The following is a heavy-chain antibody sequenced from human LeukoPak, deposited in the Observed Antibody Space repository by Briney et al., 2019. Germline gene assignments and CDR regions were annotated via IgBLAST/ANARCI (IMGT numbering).Heavy chain of an antibody. CDR3: ARGLHFWSGYYGYYFDY. CDR2: IYYSGST. D-gene: IGHD3-3*02. V-gene: IGHV4-59*01. Sequence: SGTLSLTCTVSGGSISSYYWSWIRQPPGKGLEWIGYIYYSGSTNYNPSLKSRVTISVDTSKNQFSLKLSSVTAADTAVYYCARGLHFWSGYYGYYFDYWGQGTLVTVSS. J-gene: IGHJ4*02. CDR1: GGSISSYY.